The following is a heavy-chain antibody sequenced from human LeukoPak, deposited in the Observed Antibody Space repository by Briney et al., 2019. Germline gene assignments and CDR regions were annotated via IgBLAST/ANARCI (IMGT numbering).Heavy chain of an antibody. V-gene: IGHV1-18*01. Sequence: ASVKVSCKASGYTFTSYGISWLRQAPGQGLEWMGWISAYNGNTNHAQKLQGRVTMTTDTSTSTAYMELRSLRSDDTAVYYCARGVPNTRFQIILYGDYRKRNNDAFDIWGQGTMVTVSS. D-gene: IGHD4-17*01. CDR2: ISAYNGNT. CDR1: GYTFTSYG. CDR3: ARGVPNTRFQIILYGDYRKRNNDAFDI. J-gene: IGHJ3*02.